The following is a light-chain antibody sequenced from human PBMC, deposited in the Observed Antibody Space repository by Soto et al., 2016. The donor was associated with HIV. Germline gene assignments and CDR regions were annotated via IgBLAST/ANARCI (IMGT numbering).Light chain of an antibody. Sequence: DVVVTQSPFSLSVTLGQPASISCTSSEGLLHSDGNTYLNWFHQRPGQSPRRLIYKVSKRDSGVPDRFIGSGSGPDFTLKISRVEAGDVGIYYCMQGTHWPPAFGQGTRTGD. CDR3: MQGTHWPPA. V-gene: IGKV2-30*02. CDR1: EGLLHSDGNTY. J-gene: IGKJ5*01. CDR2: KVS.